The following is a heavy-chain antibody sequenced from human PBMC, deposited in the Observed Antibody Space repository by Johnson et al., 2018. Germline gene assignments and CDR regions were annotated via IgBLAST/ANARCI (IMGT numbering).Heavy chain of an antibody. CDR1: GFTFSSYG. CDR2: ISYDGRNK. Sequence: QVQLVQSGGGVVQPGRSLRLSCAASGFTFSSYGMHWVRQAPGKGLEWVAVISYDGRNKYYTDSVKGRFTISRDNSKNTLYLQMNSLISVGTAVYYCAKDLMIFGVFIPKGNWFHPWGQGTLVTVSS. CDR3: AKDLMIFGVFIPKGNWFHP. V-gene: IGHV3-30*18. D-gene: IGHD3-3*01. J-gene: IGHJ5*02.